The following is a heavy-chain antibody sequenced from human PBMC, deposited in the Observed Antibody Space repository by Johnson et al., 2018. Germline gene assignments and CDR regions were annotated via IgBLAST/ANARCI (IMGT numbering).Heavy chain of an antibody. CDR1: GGSISSYY. CDR2: IYYSGST. CDR3: ARGRRRGYSYGGDAFDI. D-gene: IGHD5-18*01. V-gene: IGHV4-59*01. J-gene: IGHJ3*02. Sequence: QVQLQESGPGLVKXSETLSPXCTVSGGSISSYYWSWIRQPPGKGLEWIGYIYYSGSTNYKPSLKSRVTLSVDTSKNQSSLKLSSVTAADTAVYYCARGRRRGYSYGGDAFDILGQGAIVTVSS.